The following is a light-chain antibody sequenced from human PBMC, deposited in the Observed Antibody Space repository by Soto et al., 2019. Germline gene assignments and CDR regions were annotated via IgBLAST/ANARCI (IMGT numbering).Light chain of an antibody. CDR3: QQYGSSST. J-gene: IGKJ5*01. CDR2: GAS. Sequence: VMTQSPATLSVSPGERATLSCRASQSVTSSYLAWYQQRPGQAPRLLIYGASSRATGIPDRFSGSGSGTDFTLTISRLEPEDFAVYYCQQYGSSSTFGQGTRLEIK. CDR1: QSVTSSY. V-gene: IGKV3-20*01.